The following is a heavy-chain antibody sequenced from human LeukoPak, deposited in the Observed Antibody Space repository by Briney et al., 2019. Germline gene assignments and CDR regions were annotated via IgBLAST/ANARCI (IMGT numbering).Heavy chain of an antibody. V-gene: IGHV3-23*01. J-gene: IGHJ4*02. CDR3: AKDQLLG. CDR2: ISRSGDDT. CDR1: GFTFTSYP. D-gene: IGHD3-10*01. Sequence: GGSLRLSCAASGFTFTSYPMGWVRQAPGEGLEWVSSISRSGDDTFYADSVRGRFTISRDNSKNTLYLQMNSLRAEDTAIYYCAKDQLLGWGQGTQVTVSS.